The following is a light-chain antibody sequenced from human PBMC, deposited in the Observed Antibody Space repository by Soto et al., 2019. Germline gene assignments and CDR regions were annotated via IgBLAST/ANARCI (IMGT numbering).Light chain of an antibody. V-gene: IGKV1-39*01. J-gene: IGKJ1*01. CDR2: DAA. CDR3: QQTYSTPWT. CDR1: QNIDSY. Sequence: DIQMTQSPSSLSASVGERVTITGRASQNIDSYLNGYQQRPGKAPRLLIHDAASLQSGVPSRFSGSGSGTDFALTINSLQPEDFATIYCQQTYSTPWTFGQGTRVEIK.